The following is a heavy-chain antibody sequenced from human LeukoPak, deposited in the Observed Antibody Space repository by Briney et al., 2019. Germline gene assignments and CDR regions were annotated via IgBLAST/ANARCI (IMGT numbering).Heavy chain of an antibody. CDR3: ARETAAGSPTLDY. V-gene: IGHV3-23*01. CDR1: GFTFSSYA. D-gene: IGHD6-13*01. CDR2: ISGSTT. Sequence: GGSLRLSCAASGFTFSSYAMSWVRQAPGKGLEWVSTISGSTTFYADSVKGRFTISRDNAKNSLYLQMNSLRAEDTAVYYCARETAAGSPTLDYWGQGTLVTVSS. J-gene: IGHJ4*02.